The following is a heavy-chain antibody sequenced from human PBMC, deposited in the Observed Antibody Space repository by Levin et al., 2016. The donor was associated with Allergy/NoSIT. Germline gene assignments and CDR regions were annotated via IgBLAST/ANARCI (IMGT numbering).Heavy chain of an antibody. CDR3: ANPWVYCSSTSCPIGYFQH. CDR1: GFTFSSYA. D-gene: IGHD2-2*01. J-gene: IGHJ1*01. Sequence: GGSLRLSCAASGFTFSSYAMSWVRQAPGKGLEWVSAISGSGGSTYYADSVKGRFTISRDNSKNTLYLQMNSLRAEDTAVYYCANPWVYCSSTSCPIGYFQHWGQGTLVTVSS. V-gene: IGHV3-23*01. CDR2: ISGSGGST.